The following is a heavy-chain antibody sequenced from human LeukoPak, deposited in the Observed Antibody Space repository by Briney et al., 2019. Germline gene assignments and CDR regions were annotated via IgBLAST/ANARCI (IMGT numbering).Heavy chain of an antibody. V-gene: IGHV3-21*01. Sequence: GGSLRLSCAASGFTFSSYSMNWVRQAPGKGLEGVSSISSSSSYIYYADSVKGRFTISRDNAKNSLYLQMNSLRAEDTAVYYCASGMTLRFLEWLSSWGQGTLVTVSS. CDR3: ASGMTLRFLEWLSS. CDR2: ISSSSSYI. D-gene: IGHD3-3*01. CDR1: GFTFSSYS. J-gene: IGHJ5*02.